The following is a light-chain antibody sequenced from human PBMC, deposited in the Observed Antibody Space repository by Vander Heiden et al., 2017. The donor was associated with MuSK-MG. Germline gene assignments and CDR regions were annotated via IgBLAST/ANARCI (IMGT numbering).Light chain of an antibody. J-gene: IGLJ1*01. CDR1: SPNTGANT. CDR3: AAWDDRLSIYV. Sequence: QSVLTQPPSASGTPGQRVLISCSGSSPNTGANTVNWYQQVPGTPPHLLIYGNHQRLSGVPDRFAGSRSGTSASLAISGLQSEDEADYYCAAWDDRLSIYVFGTGSQVTVL. CDR2: GNH. V-gene: IGLV1-44*01.